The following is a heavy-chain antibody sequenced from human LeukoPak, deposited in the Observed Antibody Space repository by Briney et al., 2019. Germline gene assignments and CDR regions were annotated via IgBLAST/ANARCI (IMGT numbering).Heavy chain of an antibody. CDR3: ARVGSGGTREDTFDI. J-gene: IGHJ3*02. Sequence: GGSLRLSCAASGFTFSSYSMNWVRQTPGKGLEWVSSIGSSGSHIYYADSVKGRFTISRDNAKNSLYLQMNSLRAEDTAVYYCARVGSGGTREDTFDIWGQVTMVTVSS. CDR2: IGSSGSHI. D-gene: IGHD1-26*01. CDR1: GFTFSSYS. V-gene: IGHV3-21*01.